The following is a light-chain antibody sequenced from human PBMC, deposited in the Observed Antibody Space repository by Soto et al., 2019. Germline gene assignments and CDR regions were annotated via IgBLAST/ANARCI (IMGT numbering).Light chain of an antibody. Sequence: QSALTQPASVSGSPGQSITISCTGTSSDVGSSNFVSWYQQHPGKAPKLIIYDVIKRPSGVPDRFSGSKSGNTASLTISGLQAEDEADYYCCSYAGSYTHVFGTGTKVTVL. CDR3: CSYAGSYTHV. CDR1: SSDVGSSNF. J-gene: IGLJ1*01. V-gene: IGLV2-11*01. CDR2: DVI.